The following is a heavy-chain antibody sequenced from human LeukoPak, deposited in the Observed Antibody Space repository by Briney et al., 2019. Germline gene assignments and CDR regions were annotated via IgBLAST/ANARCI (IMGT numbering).Heavy chain of an antibody. V-gene: IGHV3-53*01. CDR3: ARRAGAYSHPYDY. CDR2: IYSDNT. J-gene: IGHJ4*02. Sequence: GGSLRLSCTVSGFTFSSNSMSWVRQAPGKGLEWVSFIYSDNTHYSDSVKGRFTISRDDSKNTLYLQMNSLRAGDTAVYYCARRAGAYSHPYDYWGQGTLVSVSS. CDR1: GFTFSSNS. D-gene: IGHD4/OR15-4a*01.